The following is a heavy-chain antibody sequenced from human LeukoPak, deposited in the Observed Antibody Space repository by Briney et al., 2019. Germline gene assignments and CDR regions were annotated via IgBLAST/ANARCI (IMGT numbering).Heavy chain of an antibody. CDR2: MNPNSGNT. CDR3: ARGSRCSSTSCYGDYYYYMDV. J-gene: IGHJ6*03. Sequence: ASVKVSCKASGGTFSSYAINWVRQATGQGLEWMGWMNPNSGNTGYAQKFQGRVTITRNTSISTAYMELSSLRSEDTAVYYCARGSRCSSTSCYGDYYYYMDVWGKGTTVTVSS. D-gene: IGHD2-2*01. CDR1: GGTFSSYA. V-gene: IGHV1-8*03.